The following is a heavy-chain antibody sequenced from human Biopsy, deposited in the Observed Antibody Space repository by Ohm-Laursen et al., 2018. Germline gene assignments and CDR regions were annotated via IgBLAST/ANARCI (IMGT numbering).Heavy chain of an antibody. D-gene: IGHD4/OR15-4a*01. CDR1: GGSINYFY. CDR3: ARSIDYGNSYFQY. CDR2: LYTTGST. V-gene: IGHV4-4*07. Sequence: SGTLSLTCTVSGGSINYFYWSWIRQPAGGGLEYIGRLYTTGSTNYNPSLRSRVTMSADTSKNQFSLNLRSVTAADTAVYFCARSIDYGNSYFQYWGQGILVTVSS. J-gene: IGHJ1*01.